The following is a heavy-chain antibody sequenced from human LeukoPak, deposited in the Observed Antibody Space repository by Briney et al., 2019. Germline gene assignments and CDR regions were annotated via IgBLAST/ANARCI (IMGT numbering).Heavy chain of an antibody. V-gene: IGHV1-46*01. D-gene: IGHD2-15*01. J-gene: IGHJ3*02. CDR3: ARNIVVVVAAMRDDAFDI. CDR1: GYTFTSYY. Sequence: GASVKVSCKASGYTFTSYYMHWVRQAPGQGLEWMGIINPSGGSTSYAQKFQGRVTVTRDTSTSTVYMELSSLRSEDTAVYYCARNIVVVVAAMRDDAFDIWGQGTMVTVSS. CDR2: INPSGGST.